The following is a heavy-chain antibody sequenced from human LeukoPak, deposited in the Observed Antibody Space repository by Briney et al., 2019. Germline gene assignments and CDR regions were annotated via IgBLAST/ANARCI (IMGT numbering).Heavy chain of an antibody. D-gene: IGHD3-3*01. CDR1: GFTFSSSA. V-gene: IGHV3-23*01. Sequence: GGSLRLSCAASGFTFSSSAMSWVRQVPGKGLEWVSAIRGSGGSTYYADSVKGRFTISRDNSKNTLYLQMNSLRAEDTAVYYCAKDPRLEWSLLYNWFDPWGQGTLVTVSS. CDR3: AKDPRLEWSLLYNWFDP. CDR2: IRGSGGST. J-gene: IGHJ5*02.